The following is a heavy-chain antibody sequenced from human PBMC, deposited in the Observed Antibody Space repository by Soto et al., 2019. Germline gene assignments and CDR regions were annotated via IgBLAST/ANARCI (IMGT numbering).Heavy chain of an antibody. V-gene: IGHV3-7*03. D-gene: IGHD1-26*01. J-gene: IGHJ4*02. CDR3: AREIVGATSLHDY. Sequence: PGGSLRLSCAASGFPFSSYWMSWVRQAPGKGLEWVGNIKTDGTDRNYVDSVRGRFTFSRDSAKNSLYLQMNSLTAEDTAVYYCAREIVGATSLHDYWGQGTLVTVSS. CDR2: IKTDGTDR. CDR1: GFPFSSYW.